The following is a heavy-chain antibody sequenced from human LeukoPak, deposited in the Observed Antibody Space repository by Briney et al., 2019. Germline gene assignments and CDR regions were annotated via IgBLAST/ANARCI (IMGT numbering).Heavy chain of an antibody. CDR1: GFTFSSYG. CDR3: AKDQGDGYQEEDAFDI. Sequence: GGSLRLSCAASGFTFSSYGMHWVRQAPGKGLEWVAVISYDGSNKYYADSVKGRFTISRDNSKNTLYLQMNSLRAEDTAVYYCAKDQGDGYQEEDAFDIWGQGTMVTVSS. D-gene: IGHD5-24*01. J-gene: IGHJ3*02. CDR2: ISYDGSNK. V-gene: IGHV3-30*18.